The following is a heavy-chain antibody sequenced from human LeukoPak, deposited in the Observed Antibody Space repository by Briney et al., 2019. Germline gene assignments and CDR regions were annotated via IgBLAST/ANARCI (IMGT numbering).Heavy chain of an antibody. CDR3: ARVSYYDSSGYYFLSYVDY. J-gene: IGHJ4*02. CDR1: GFTVSSNY. CDR2: IYSGGST. D-gene: IGHD3-22*01. V-gene: IGHV3-53*01. Sequence: GGSLRLSCAASGFTVSSNYMSWVRQAPGKGLEWVSVIYSGGSTYYADSVRGRFTISRDNSKNSLYLQMNSLGAEDTAVYYCARVSYYDSSGYYFLSYVDYWGQGTLVTVSS.